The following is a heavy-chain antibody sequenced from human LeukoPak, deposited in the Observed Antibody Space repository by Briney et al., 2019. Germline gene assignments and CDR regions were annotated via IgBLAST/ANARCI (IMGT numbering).Heavy chain of an antibody. D-gene: IGHD6-13*01. Sequence: ASVKVSCKASGYTFTGYCMHWVRQAPGQGLEWMGWINPNSGGTNYAQKFQGRVTMTRDTSISTAYMELSRLRSDDTAVYYCARETAAEPSFDPWGQGTLVTVSS. J-gene: IGHJ5*02. V-gene: IGHV1-2*02. CDR2: INPNSGGT. CDR3: ARETAAEPSFDP. CDR1: GYTFTGYC.